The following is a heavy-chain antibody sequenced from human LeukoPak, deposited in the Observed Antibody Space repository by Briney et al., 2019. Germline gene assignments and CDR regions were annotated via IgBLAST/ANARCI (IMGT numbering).Heavy chain of an antibody. CDR3: AHIYSNYDFWSGYQGNAFDI. CDR2: NYWNDDN. V-gene: IGHV2-5*01. CDR1: GFSLSTSGVG. Sequence: KESGPTLVKPTQTLTLTCTFSGFSLSTSGVGVGWIRQPPGKALDWLALNYWNDDNRYSPSLKSRVTITKDTSKNQVVLTTTNMDPVDTATYYCAHIYSNYDFWSGYQGNAFDIWGQGTMVTVSS. D-gene: IGHD3-3*01. J-gene: IGHJ3*02.